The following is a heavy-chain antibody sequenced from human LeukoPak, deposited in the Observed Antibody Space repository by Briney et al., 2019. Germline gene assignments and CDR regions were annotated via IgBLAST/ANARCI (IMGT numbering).Heavy chain of an antibody. Sequence: GGSLRLSCAASGFTLSSYWMHWVRQAPGKGLVWVSRINSDGSITNYADSVKGRFTISRDNAKNTLYLQMNSLRAEDTAVYYCAELGITMIGGVWGKGTTVTISS. V-gene: IGHV3-74*01. CDR3: AELGITMIGGV. J-gene: IGHJ6*04. CDR2: INSDGSIT. CDR1: GFTLSSYW. D-gene: IGHD3-10*02.